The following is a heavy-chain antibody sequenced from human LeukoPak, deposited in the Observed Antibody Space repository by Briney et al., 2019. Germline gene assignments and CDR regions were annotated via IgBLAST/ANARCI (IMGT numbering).Heavy chain of an antibody. CDR3: ARVYDSSVQRAFDI. D-gene: IGHD3-22*01. CDR2: ISSDGSSP. V-gene: IGHV3-74*01. CDR1: GFTFSNYW. Sequence: PGGSLRLSCAASGFTFSNYWMHWVRQAPGKGLVWVSRISSDGSSPNYAASVKGRFTISRDNAKNTLYLQMDSLGVEDTAVYYWARVYDSSVQRAFDIWGQGTMVTVSS. J-gene: IGHJ3*02.